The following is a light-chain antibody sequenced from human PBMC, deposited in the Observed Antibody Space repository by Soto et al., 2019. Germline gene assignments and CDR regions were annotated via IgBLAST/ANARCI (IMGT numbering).Light chain of an antibody. CDR1: SSDVGNYNL. CDR3: CSYAVGGTWV. J-gene: IGLJ3*02. Sequence: QSVLTQPASVSGSPGQSITISCNGSSSDVGNYNLVSWYQQYPGKVPKLIIYEGSKGPSGISNRFSVSKSGNTASLTISGLQANDEADYYCCSYAVGGTWVFGGGTKLTVL. CDR2: EGS. V-gene: IGLV2-23*01.